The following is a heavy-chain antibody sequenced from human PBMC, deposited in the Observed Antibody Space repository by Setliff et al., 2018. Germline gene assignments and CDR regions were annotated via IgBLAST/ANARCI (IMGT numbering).Heavy chain of an antibody. V-gene: IGHV3-30*02. Sequence: GESLKISCAASGFVFGTYGMHWVRQAPGKGLDWVASVRFDGTYKVYGDSVKGRFTISRDNSENTLFLQMTSLRPEGTGVYYCAKVKKPLIRGSGFDYWGRGTLVTVS. CDR2: VRFDGTYK. J-gene: IGHJ4*02. D-gene: IGHD3-10*01. CDR3: AKVKKPLIRGSGFDY. CDR1: GFVFGTYG.